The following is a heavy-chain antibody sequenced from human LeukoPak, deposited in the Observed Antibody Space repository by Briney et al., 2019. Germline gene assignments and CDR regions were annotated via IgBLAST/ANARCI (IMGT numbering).Heavy chain of an antibody. V-gene: IGHV3-23*01. CDR1: TFTFSNYA. J-gene: IGHJ6*02. Sequence: GSLRLSCAASTFTFSNYAMSWVRQAPGKGLEWVSGISGGGASTYYADSVKGRFTISRDNSKSTLYLHMNNLRAEDTAIFYCAKGRVADYGYYYYYGIDVWGQGTTVTVSS. CDR2: ISGGGAST. CDR3: AKGRVADYGYYYYYGIDV. D-gene: IGHD6-19*01.